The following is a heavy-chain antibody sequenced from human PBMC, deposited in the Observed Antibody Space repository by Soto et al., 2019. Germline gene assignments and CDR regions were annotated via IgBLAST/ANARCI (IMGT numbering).Heavy chain of an antibody. CDR2: ISSSSSYI. CDR1: GFTFGSYS. Sequence: GGSLRFSCAASGFTFGSYSMNWVRQAPGKGLEWVSSISSSSSYIYYADSVKGRFTISRDNAKNSLYLQMNSLRAEDTAVYYCARDRYSGSYSAFDIWGQGTMVTVSS. V-gene: IGHV3-21*01. CDR3: ARDRYSGSYSAFDI. J-gene: IGHJ3*02. D-gene: IGHD1-26*01.